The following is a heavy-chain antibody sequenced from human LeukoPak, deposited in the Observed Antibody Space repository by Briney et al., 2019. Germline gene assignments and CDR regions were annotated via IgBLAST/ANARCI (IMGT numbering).Heavy chain of an antibody. Sequence: ASVKVSCKASGYTFTNYGINWVRQAPGQGLEWMGWISAYNGNTNYAQKLQGRVTMTTDTSTSTAYMELRSLRSDDTAVHYCARDSRDILLWFGDMDVWGKGTTVTVSS. CDR3: ARDSRDILLWFGDMDV. J-gene: IGHJ6*04. CDR2: ISAYNGNT. CDR1: GYTFTNYG. D-gene: IGHD3-10*01. V-gene: IGHV1-18*01.